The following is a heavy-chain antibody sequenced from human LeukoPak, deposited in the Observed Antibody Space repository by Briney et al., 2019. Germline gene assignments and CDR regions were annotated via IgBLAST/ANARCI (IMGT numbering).Heavy chain of an antibody. D-gene: IGHD3-10*01. CDR2: ISPSGST. CDR1: GDSVSSYY. J-gene: IGHJ3*02. CDR3: ARGPYYGSGSTRAAFDI. V-gene: IGHV4-4*07. Sequence: SETLSLTCPVSGDSVSSYYWSWIRQPAGKGLEWIGRISPSGSTNYNPSLQSRVTMSVDTSANQLSLKLNSVTAADTAVYYCARGPYYGSGSTRAAFDIWGQGTMVTVSS.